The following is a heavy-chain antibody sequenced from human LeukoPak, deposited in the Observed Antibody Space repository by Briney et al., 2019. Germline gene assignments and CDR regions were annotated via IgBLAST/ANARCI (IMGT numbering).Heavy chain of an antibody. Sequence: GGSLRLSCAASGFTFSNAWMSWVRQAPGKGLEWVSSISSGGTYVDYADSVKGRFTISRDNAKNSLYLQMNSLRAEDTAVFYCARDPGYSNSPYYLDYWGQGTLVTVSS. D-gene: IGHD5-12*01. J-gene: IGHJ4*02. V-gene: IGHV3-21*01. CDR1: GFTFSNAW. CDR2: ISSGGTYV. CDR3: ARDPGYSNSPYYLDY.